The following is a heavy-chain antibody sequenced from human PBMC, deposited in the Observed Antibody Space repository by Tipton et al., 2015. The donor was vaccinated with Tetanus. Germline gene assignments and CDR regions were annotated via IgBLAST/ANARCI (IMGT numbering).Heavy chain of an antibody. CDR3: ARAPYNSPGKYYFDY. CDR2: TYHTGGP. Sequence: TLSLTCGVSGVSIKNGGYSWSWIRQPPGKGLEWIGYTYHTGGPYYNPSFKSRVTVSVDRSNNQFSLEMTSVTAADTAVYFCARAPYNSPGKYYFDYWGQGILVTVSS. V-gene: IGHV4-30-2*01. D-gene: IGHD5-24*01. J-gene: IGHJ4*02. CDR1: GVSIKNGGYS.